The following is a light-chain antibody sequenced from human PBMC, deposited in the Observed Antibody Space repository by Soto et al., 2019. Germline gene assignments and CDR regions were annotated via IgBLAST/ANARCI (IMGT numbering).Light chain of an antibody. V-gene: IGLV2-14*01. J-gene: IGLJ2*01. CDR2: DVS. Sequence: QSALTQPASVSGSPGQSITISCTGTSSDVGGYNYVFWYQQHPGKAPKLMIYDVSNRPSGVSNRFSGSKSGNTDSLTISGLQAEDEADYYCSSYTSSSTRVFGGGTKVTVL. CDR1: SSDVGGYNY. CDR3: SSYTSSSTRV.